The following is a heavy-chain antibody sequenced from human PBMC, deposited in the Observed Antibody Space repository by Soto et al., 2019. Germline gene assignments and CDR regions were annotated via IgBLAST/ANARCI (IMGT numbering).Heavy chain of an antibody. D-gene: IGHD3-9*01. Sequence: SETLSLTCTVSGGSISSSSYYWGWIRQPPGKGLEWIGSIYYSGSTYYNPSLKSRVTISVDTSKNQFSLKLSSVTAADTAVYYCARDSYDILTGRYIGIDYWGQGTLVTVSS. CDR2: IYYSGST. V-gene: IGHV4-39*02. J-gene: IGHJ4*02. CDR3: ARDSYDILTGRYIGIDY. CDR1: GGSISSSSYY.